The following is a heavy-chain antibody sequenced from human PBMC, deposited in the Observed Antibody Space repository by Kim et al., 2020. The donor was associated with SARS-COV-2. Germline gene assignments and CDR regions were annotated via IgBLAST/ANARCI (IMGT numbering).Heavy chain of an antibody. Sequence: CYADTGKGRFTISRDNSKNTLYLQLNILGAEDTAIYYCVRQVAGSNFDVWGQGTMVTVSS. J-gene: IGHJ3*01. CDR3: VRQVAGSNFDV. V-gene: IGHV3-23*01. D-gene: IGHD3-10*01.